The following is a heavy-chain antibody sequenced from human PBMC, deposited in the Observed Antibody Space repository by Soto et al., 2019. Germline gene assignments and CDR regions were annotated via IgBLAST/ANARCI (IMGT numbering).Heavy chain of an antibody. V-gene: IGHV1-46*03. D-gene: IGHD3-3*01. CDR1: GYTFTSYY. Sequence: QVQLVQSGAEVKKPGASVKVSCKASGYTFTSYYMHWVRQAPGQGLEWMGIINPSGGSTSYAQKFQGRVTMTRDTSTSTVYMELSSLRSEDTAVYYCAVGRAIFGVVVYYYGMDVWGQGTTVTVSS. CDR3: AVGRAIFGVVVYYYGMDV. J-gene: IGHJ6*02. CDR2: INPSGGST.